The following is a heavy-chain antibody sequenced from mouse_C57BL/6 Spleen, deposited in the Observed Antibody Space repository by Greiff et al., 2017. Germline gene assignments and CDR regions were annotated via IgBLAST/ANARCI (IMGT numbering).Heavy chain of an antibody. CDR1: GFTFSSYT. J-gene: IGHJ3*01. CDR3: AGFDYGFDY. CDR2: ISGGGGNT. V-gene: IGHV5-9*01. D-gene: IGHD2-4*01. Sequence: EVQLVESGGGLVKPGGSLKLSCAASGFTFSSYTMSWVRQTPEKRLEWVATISGGGGNTYYPDSVKGRFTISRDNAKNTLYLQMSSLRSEDTALYYCAGFDYGFDYWGQGTLVTVSA.